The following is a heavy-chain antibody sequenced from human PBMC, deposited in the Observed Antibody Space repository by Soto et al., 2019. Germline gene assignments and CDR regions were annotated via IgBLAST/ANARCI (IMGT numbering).Heavy chain of an antibody. Sequence: LRLAFAASGFTFSSYAMHWVRQAPGKGVEGVAVISYDGSNKYYADTLKGRFTISRDNSKNTLYLQMNSMRAEDKAVYYCANNYYGSSGYYLSYYYYGMDVWGQGTTVTVSS. CDR3: ANNYYGSSGYYLSYYYYGMDV. J-gene: IGHJ6*02. D-gene: IGHD3-22*01. CDR1: GFTFSSYA. V-gene: IGHV3-30-3*01. CDR2: ISYDGSNK.